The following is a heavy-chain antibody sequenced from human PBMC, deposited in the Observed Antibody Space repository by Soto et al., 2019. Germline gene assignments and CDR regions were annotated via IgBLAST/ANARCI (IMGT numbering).Heavy chain of an antibody. D-gene: IGHD3-3*01. CDR3: ARPIPRWSYHYGMDV. J-gene: IGHJ6*02. CDR1: EFTFSSYA. V-gene: IGHV3-30-3*01. CDR2: ISFDGTHE. Sequence: VESGGRGVQPGRSLRLSCAASEFTFSSYAMHWVRQAPGRGLEWVALISFDGTHEYYADSVKGRFTISRDSSKNMLFLLMNSLRPDDSAIYYCARPIPRWSYHYGMDVWGQGTTVTVSS.